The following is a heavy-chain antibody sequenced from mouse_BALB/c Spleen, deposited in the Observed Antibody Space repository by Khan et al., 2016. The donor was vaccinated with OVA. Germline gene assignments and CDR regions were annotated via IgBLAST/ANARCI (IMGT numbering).Heavy chain of an antibody. CDR2: IDPPNGNN. Sequence: EVQLQESGAELVKSGPTVKLSCTASGLNIKDTYMHWLKQWPEQGLEWIGRIDPPNGNNKYAPKFQGKAIITANTSSNVSFLQLSSLTTEDTAVYYCARMTRKWGQGTTLTVSS. CDR1: GLNIKDTY. V-gene: IGHV14-3*02. CDR3: ARMTRK. J-gene: IGHJ2*01.